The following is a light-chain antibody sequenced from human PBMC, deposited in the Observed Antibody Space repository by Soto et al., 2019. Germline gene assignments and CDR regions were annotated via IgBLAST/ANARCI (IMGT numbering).Light chain of an antibody. J-gene: IGKJ1*01. Sequence: IVMTQSPATLSVSPGERATLSCRASQSVSSNLAWYQQKPGQAPRPLIYGASTRVTGVPARFSGSGSGTEFILTISSLQPDDFATYYCQQYNSLWTFGQGNKVDIK. V-gene: IGKV3-15*01. CDR1: QSVSSN. CDR2: GAS. CDR3: QQYNSLWT.